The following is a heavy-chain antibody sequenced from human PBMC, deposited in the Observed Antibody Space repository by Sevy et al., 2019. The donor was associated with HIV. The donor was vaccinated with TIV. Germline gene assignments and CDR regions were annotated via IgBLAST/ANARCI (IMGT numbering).Heavy chain of an antibody. J-gene: IGHJ4*02. CDR3: ASYTTGSRGDY. D-gene: IGHD3-16*01. Sequence: ASVKVSCKASGYTITRYYMHWMRQAPGQGLEWMGIINPSDGGTTYAQKFQGRVTMTRDTSTSTVYMGLSSLRSEDTAVYYCASYTTGSRGDYWGQGTLVTVSS. CDR2: INPSDGGT. V-gene: IGHV1-46*01. CDR1: GYTITRYY.